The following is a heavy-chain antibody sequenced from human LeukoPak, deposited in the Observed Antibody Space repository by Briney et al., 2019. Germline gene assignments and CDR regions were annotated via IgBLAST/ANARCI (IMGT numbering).Heavy chain of an antibody. CDR1: GYTFTRYA. Sequence: ASVKVSCKASGYTFTRYAMHWVRQAPGQRLEWMGWINAGNGNTKYSQKFQGRVTITRDTSASTAYMELSSLRSEDTAVYYCARATYCSSTSCYYLPYYYGMDVWGKGATVTVSS. CDR2: INAGNGNT. J-gene: IGHJ6*04. D-gene: IGHD2-2*01. V-gene: IGHV1-3*01. CDR3: ARATYCSSTSCYYLPYYYGMDV.